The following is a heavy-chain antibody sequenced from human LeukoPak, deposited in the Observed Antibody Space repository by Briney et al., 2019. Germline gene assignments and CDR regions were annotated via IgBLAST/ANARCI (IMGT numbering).Heavy chain of an antibody. CDR3: ARVRGHDYSNYDLDY. J-gene: IGHJ4*02. V-gene: IGHV3-30*02. CDR1: GFTFSSYG. CDR2: IRYDGSNK. D-gene: IGHD4-11*01. Sequence: AGGSLRLSCAASGFTFSSYGMHWVRRAPGKGLEWVAFIRYDGSNKYYADSVKGRFTISRDNSKNTLYLQMNSLRAEDTAVYYCARVRGHDYSNYDLDYWGQGTLVTVSS.